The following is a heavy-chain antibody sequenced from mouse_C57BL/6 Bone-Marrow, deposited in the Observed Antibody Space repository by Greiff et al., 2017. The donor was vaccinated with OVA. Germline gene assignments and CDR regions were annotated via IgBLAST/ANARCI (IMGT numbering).Heavy chain of an antibody. Sequence: EVQLQQSGPVLVKPGASVKMSCKASGYTFTDYYMNWVKQSHGKSLEWIGVINPYNGGTSYNQKFKGKATLTVDKSSSTAYMELNSLTSEDSAVYYCARGIDYEEAWFAYWGQGTLVTVSA. CDR1: GYTFTDYY. CDR3: ARGIDYEEAWFAY. V-gene: IGHV1-19*01. J-gene: IGHJ3*01. D-gene: IGHD2-4*01. CDR2: INPYNGGT.